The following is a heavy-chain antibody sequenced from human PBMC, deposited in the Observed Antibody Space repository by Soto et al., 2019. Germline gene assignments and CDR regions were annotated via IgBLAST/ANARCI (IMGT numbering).Heavy chain of an antibody. CDR3: ARTLPNRQLFDS. CDR2: IYYSGST. D-gene: IGHD1-1*01. J-gene: IGHJ4*02. CDR1: GGSISSYY. Sequence: SETLSLTCTVSGGSISSYYWSWIRQPPGKGLEWIGYIYYSGSTYYNPSLKSRVTISVDTSKNQSSLKLSSVTAADTAVYYCARTLPNRQLFDSWSQGTLVT. V-gene: IGHV4-59*08.